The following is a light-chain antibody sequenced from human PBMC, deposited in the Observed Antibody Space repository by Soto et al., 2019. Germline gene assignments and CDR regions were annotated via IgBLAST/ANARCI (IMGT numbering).Light chain of an antibody. Sequence: EIVLTQSPGTLSLSPGERATLSCRASQSVSSTQIAWYQQKPGQAPRLLIYGASDRAIGIPDRFSGSGSGTDFTLTISRLEPEDFAMYDCQQYGSSPPRLTFGGGTKVEIK. J-gene: IGKJ4*01. CDR3: QQYGSSPPRLT. CDR1: QSVSSTQ. V-gene: IGKV3-20*01. CDR2: GAS.